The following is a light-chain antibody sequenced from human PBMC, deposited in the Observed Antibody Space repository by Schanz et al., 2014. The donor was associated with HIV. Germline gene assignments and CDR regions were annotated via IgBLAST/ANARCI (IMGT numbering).Light chain of an antibody. Sequence: NFMLTQPHSVSESPGKTVTISCTRSSGSIGSYFVQWYQQRPGSAPSIVIYKNNQRHSGVPDRFSGSIDSSSNSASLTISGLETEDEADYYCQSYDSDNSLVFGGGTKLTVL. CDR2: KNN. CDR3: QSYDSDNSLV. J-gene: IGLJ3*02. CDR1: SGSIGSYF. V-gene: IGLV6-57*04.